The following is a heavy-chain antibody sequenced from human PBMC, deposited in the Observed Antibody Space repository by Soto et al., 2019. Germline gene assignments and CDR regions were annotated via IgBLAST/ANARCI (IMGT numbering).Heavy chain of an antibody. CDR1: GYTFTSYY. Sequence: ASVKVSCKASGYTFTSYYMHWVRQAPGQGLEWMGIINPSGGSTSYAQKFQGRVTMTRDTSTSTVYMELSSLRSGDTAVYYCARVQRFLQWLSPSHPWGQGTLVTVSS. CDR3: ARVQRFLQWLSPSHP. CDR2: INPSGGST. D-gene: IGHD3-3*01. V-gene: IGHV1-46*03. J-gene: IGHJ5*02.